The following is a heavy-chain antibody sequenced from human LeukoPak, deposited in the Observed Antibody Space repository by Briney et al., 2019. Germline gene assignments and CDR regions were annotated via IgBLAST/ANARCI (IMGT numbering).Heavy chain of an antibody. CDR2: ISGSGGST. Sequence: GGSLRLSCAASGFTLSNYYMNWVRQAPGKGLEWVSAISGSGGSTYYADSVKGRFTISRDNSKNTLYLQMNSLRAEDTAVYYCAKDEQQWLQDAFDIWGQGTMVTVSS. CDR3: AKDEQQWLQDAFDI. J-gene: IGHJ3*02. CDR1: GFTLSNYY. V-gene: IGHV3-23*01. D-gene: IGHD6-19*01.